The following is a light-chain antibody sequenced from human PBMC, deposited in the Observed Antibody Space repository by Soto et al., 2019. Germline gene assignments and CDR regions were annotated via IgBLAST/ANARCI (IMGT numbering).Light chain of an antibody. CDR3: SSYAGSNIL. Sequence: QSVLTQPPSSSGSPGQSVTISCTGTSSDVGGHNYVSWYQQHPGKAPKLMIYEVNKRPSGVPDRFSASKSGNTASLTVSGLQAEDEADYYCSSYAGSNILFGTGTKVTVL. CDR2: EVN. CDR1: SSDVGGHNY. V-gene: IGLV2-8*01. J-gene: IGLJ1*01.